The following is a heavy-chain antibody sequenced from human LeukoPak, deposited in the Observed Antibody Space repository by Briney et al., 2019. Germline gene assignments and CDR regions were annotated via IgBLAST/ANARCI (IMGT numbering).Heavy chain of an antibody. CDR2: ILHTGDS. CDR1: GVSTSSSY. J-gene: IGHJ4*02. Sequence: PSETLSLTCNVSGVSTSSSYWSWIRQPPGKGLEWIGYILHTGDSNHNPSLKRRVSISLDTSRDQITLRLTSVTAADTAVYYCARHRFASPLDSWGQGTLVTVSS. D-gene: IGHD2-21*01. V-gene: IGHV4-59*08. CDR3: ARHRFASPLDS.